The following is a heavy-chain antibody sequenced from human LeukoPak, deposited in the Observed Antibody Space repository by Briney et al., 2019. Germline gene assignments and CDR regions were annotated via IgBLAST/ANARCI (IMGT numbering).Heavy chain of an antibody. CDR3: ARGQGSSTVTTVFADAFDI. CDR2: ISGSGGST. Sequence: SGGSLRLSCAASGFTFSSYAMSWVRQAPGKGLEWVSAISGSGGSTYYADSVKGRFTISRDNAKNSLYLQMNSLRAEDTAVYYCARGQGSSTVTTVFADAFDIWGQGTMVTVSS. CDR1: GFTFSSYA. V-gene: IGHV3-23*01. J-gene: IGHJ3*02. D-gene: IGHD4-17*01.